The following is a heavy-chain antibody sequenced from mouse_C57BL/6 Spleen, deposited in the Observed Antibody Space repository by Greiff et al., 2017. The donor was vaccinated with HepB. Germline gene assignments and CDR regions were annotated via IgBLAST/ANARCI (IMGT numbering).Heavy chain of an antibody. CDR3: ARTGHFDY. V-gene: IGHV1-82*01. CDR2: IYPGDGDT. D-gene: IGHD4-1*01. J-gene: IGHJ2*01. Sequence: VQLQQSGPELVKPGASVKISCKASGYAFSSSWMNWVKQRPGKGLEWIGRIYPGDGDTNYNGKFKGKATLTADKSSSTAYMQLKSLTSEDSAVYYCARTGHFDYWGQGTTLTVSS. CDR1: GYAFSSSW.